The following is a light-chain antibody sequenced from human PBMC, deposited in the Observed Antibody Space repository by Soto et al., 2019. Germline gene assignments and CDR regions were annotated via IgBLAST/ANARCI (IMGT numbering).Light chain of an antibody. CDR1: RSLLYSSNTKNY. CDR3: QQYCVTPWT. J-gene: IGKJ1*01. Sequence: DIVMTQSPDSLAVSLGERATIKCKSSRSLLYSSNTKNYLAWYQHRPGQPPKLLFYWASTRESGVPDRFSGGGSGTDFTLTINSLQAEDVAVYYCQQYCVTPWTFGQGTKVEI. CDR2: WAS. V-gene: IGKV4-1*01.